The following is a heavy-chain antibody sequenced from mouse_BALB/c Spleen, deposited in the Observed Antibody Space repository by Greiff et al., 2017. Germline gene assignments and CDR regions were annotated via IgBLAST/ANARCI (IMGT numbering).Heavy chain of an antibody. V-gene: IGHV1-7*01. CDR2: INPSTGYT. CDR3: ARTHYYGSSPYYAMDY. Sequence: VQLQQSGAELAKPGASVKMSCKASGYTFTSYWMHWVKQRPGQGLEWIGYINPSTGYTDYNQKFKDKATLTADKSSSTAYMQLSSLTSEDSAVYYCARTHYYGSSPYYAMDYWGQGTSVTVSS. CDR1: GYTFTSYW. D-gene: IGHD1-1*01. J-gene: IGHJ4*01.